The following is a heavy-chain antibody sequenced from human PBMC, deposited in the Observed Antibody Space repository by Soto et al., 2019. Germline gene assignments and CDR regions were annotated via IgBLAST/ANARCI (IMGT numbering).Heavy chain of an antibody. Sequence: QLQLQESGPGLVKPSETLSLTCTVSGGSISSSSYYWGWICQPPGKGLEWIGSIYYSGSTYYNPSLKSRVTISVDTSKNQFSLKLSSVTAADTAVYYCARHLDYCSGGSCLAWYFDLWGRGTQVTVSS. D-gene: IGHD2-15*01. J-gene: IGHJ2*01. V-gene: IGHV4-39*01. CDR2: IYYSGST. CDR3: ARHLDYCSGGSCLAWYFDL. CDR1: GGSISSSSYY.